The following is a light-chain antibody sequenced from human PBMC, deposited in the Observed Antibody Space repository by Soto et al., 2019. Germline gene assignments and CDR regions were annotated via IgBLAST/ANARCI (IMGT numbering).Light chain of an antibody. Sequence: QSALTQPASVSGSPGQSITISCTGTSSDVGGYNYVSWYQQHPGKAPKLMIYDVSNRPSGVSNRFSGSKSGNTASLTISGLQAEEGAYYYCSSYTSSSPYVFGTGTKVTGL. V-gene: IGLV2-14*01. CDR1: SSDVGGYNY. CDR2: DVS. CDR3: SSYTSSSPYV. J-gene: IGLJ1*01.